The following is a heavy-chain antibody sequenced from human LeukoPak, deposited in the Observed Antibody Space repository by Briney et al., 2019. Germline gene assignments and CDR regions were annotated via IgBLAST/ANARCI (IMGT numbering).Heavy chain of an antibody. CDR2: INNIDGTV. CDR3: ARSRTGTWKMYYFDY. Sequence: GGSLRLSCAASGFKFSTYDMVWVRQAPGKGLEWISYINNIDGTVYYAESVKGRFTISRDNAKNSLSLQMTNLNVGDTAVYYCARSRTGTWKMYYFDYWGQGTLVTVSS. CDR1: GFKFSTYD. J-gene: IGHJ4*02. D-gene: IGHD1-1*01. V-gene: IGHV3-48*03.